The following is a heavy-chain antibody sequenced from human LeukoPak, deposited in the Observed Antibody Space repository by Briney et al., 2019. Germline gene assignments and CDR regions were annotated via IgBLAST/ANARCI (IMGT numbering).Heavy chain of an antibody. V-gene: IGHV1-2*02. CDR1: GYTFTGYY. J-gene: IGHJ4*02. D-gene: IGHD3-22*01. CDR2: INPNSGGT. Sequence: GASVKVSCKASGYTFTGYYMHWVRQAPGQGLEWMGWINPNSGGTKYAQKFQGRVTMTRDTSISTAYMELSSLTSDDTAVYFCARGRPAPDSSGHSPLFDYGGQGTRVTVSS. CDR3: ARGRPAPDSSGHSPLFDY.